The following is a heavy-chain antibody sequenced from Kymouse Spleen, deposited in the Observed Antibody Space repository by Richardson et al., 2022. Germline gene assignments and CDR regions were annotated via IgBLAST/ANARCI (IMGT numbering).Heavy chain of an antibody. CDR3: ARDSELERQNYYYYYGMDV. CDR2: IYYSGST. V-gene: IGHV4-31*03. J-gene: IGHJ6*02. CDR1: GGSISSGGYY. D-gene: IGHD1-1*01,IGHD1-20*01. Sequence: QVQLQESGPGLVKPSQTLSLTCTVSGGSISSGGYYWSWIRQHPGKGLEWIGYIYYSGSTYYNPSLKSRVTISVDTSKNQFSLKLSSVTAADTAVYYCARDSELERQNYYYYYGMDVWGQGTTVTVSS.